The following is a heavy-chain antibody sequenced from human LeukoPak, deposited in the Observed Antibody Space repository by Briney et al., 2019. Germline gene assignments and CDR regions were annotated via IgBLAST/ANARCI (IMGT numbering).Heavy chain of an antibody. Sequence: SETLSLTCAVYGGSFSGYYWSWIRQHPGKGLEWIGYRHYSGTTYYNASLKSRLTISVDTSKNQFSLKLSSVTAADTAVYYCARASLAYCSGGGCYAIDHWGQGTLVTVSS. CDR2: RHYSGTT. J-gene: IGHJ4*02. CDR1: GGSFSGYY. CDR3: ARASLAYCSGGGCYAIDH. D-gene: IGHD2-15*01. V-gene: IGHV4-31*11.